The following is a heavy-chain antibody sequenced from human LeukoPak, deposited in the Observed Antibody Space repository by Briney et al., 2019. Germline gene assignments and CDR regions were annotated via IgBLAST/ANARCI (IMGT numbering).Heavy chain of an antibody. Sequence: ASVKVSCKASGYTFTGYYMHWVRQAPGQGLEWMGWINPNSGGTNYAQKFQGRVTMTRDTSISTAYMELSRLRSDETAVYYCASREYYDILTGPNPHDAFDIWGQGTMVTVSS. CDR2: INPNSGGT. CDR1: GYTFTGYY. J-gene: IGHJ3*02. D-gene: IGHD3-9*01. CDR3: ASREYYDILTGPNPHDAFDI. V-gene: IGHV1-2*02.